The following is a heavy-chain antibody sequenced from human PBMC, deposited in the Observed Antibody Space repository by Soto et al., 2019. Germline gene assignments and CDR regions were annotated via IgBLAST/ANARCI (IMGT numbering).Heavy chain of an antibody. V-gene: IGHV4-59*01. CDR2: IYYGGST. D-gene: IGHD3-22*01. CDR3: ARDNYYDSYKWFDP. CDR1: GGSISSYY. Sequence: SETLSLTCTVSGGSISSYYWSWIRQPPGKGLEWIGYIYYGGSTNYNPSLKSRVTISVDTSKNQFSLKLSSVTAADTAVYYCARDNYYDSYKWFDPWGQGTLVTVSS. J-gene: IGHJ5*02.